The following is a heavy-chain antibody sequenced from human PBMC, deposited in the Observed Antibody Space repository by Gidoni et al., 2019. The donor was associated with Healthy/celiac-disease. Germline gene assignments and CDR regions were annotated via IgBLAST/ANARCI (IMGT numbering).Heavy chain of an antibody. CDR3: ARGGLDYGDKSGGWFDP. Sequence: QVQLQESGPGLVKPSQTLSLTCTVSGGSISSGGYYWSWIRQHPGKGLEWIGYIYYSGSTYYNPSLKSRVTISVDTSKNQFSLKLSSVTAADTAVYYCARGGLDYGDKSGGWFDPWGQGTLVTVSS. CDR2: IYYSGST. CDR1: GGSISSGGYY. D-gene: IGHD4-17*01. V-gene: IGHV4-31*03. J-gene: IGHJ5*02.